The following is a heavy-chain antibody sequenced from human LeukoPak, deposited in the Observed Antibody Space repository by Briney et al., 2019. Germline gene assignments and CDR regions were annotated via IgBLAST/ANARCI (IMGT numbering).Heavy chain of an antibody. J-gene: IGHJ4*02. D-gene: IGHD3/OR15-3a*01. CDR2: TKQDGSEK. CDR1: GLTFSADS. CDR3: ASTFGLGAF. V-gene: IGHV3-7*05. Sequence: GGSLRLSCAASGLTFSADSMNWVRQAPGKGLEWVANTKQDGSEKNYVDSVKGRFTISRDNAKNSLYLQMNSLRAEDTAVYYCASTFGLGAFWGQGTLVTVSS.